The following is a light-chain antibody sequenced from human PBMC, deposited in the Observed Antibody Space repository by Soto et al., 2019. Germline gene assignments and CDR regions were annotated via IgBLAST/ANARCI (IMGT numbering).Light chain of an antibody. Sequence: QSALTQPASVSGSPGQSITISCTGTSSDVGGYDYVSWYQQHPGKAPKLMIYDVSNRPSGLSYRFSGSKSGNTASLTISGLQAEDEADYYCSSYTSSSTVVFGGGTKLTVL. J-gene: IGLJ2*01. CDR2: DVS. CDR3: SSYTSSSTVV. CDR1: SSDVGGYDY. V-gene: IGLV2-14*03.